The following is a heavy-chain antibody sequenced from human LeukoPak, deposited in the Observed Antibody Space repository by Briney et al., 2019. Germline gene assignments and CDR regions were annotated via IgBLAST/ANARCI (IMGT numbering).Heavy chain of an antibody. CDR3: ARSLWFGESRGGSLSSNWFDP. Sequence: SVKVSCKASGGTFSSYAISWVRQAPGQGLEWTGRIIPIFGIANYAQKFQGRVTITADKSTSTAYMELSSLRSEDTAVYYCARSLWFGESRGGSLSSNWFDPWGQGTLVTVSS. D-gene: IGHD3-10*01. J-gene: IGHJ5*02. CDR1: GGTFSSYA. V-gene: IGHV1-69*04. CDR2: IIPIFGIA.